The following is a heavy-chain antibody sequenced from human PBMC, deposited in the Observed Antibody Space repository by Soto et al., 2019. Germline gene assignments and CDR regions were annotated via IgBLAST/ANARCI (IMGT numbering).Heavy chain of an antibody. D-gene: IGHD5-18*01. CDR2: ISYDGSNK. CDR1: GFTFSSYG. Sequence: PGGSLRLSCAASGFTFSSYGMHWVRQAPGKGLEWVAVISYDGSNKYYRDSVKGRFSISRDKSKNTLYLQMSSLRGEDTAVYYCAKDTLPGYSYGYGYFDSWGQGAPVTVSS. V-gene: IGHV3-30*18. J-gene: IGHJ4*02. CDR3: AKDTLPGYSYGYGYFDS.